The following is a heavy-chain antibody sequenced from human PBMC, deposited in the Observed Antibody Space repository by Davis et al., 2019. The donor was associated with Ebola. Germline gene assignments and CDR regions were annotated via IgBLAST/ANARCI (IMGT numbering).Heavy chain of an antibody. D-gene: IGHD5-18*01. CDR2: IKQDGSEK. V-gene: IGHV3-7*01. Sequence: GESLKISCAASGFTFSSYWMSWVRQAPGKGLEWVANIKQDGSEKYYVDSVKGRFTISRDNAKKSLYLQMNSLRAEDTAVYYCARDAYSYGKTIDYWGQGTLVTVSS. J-gene: IGHJ4*02. CDR1: GFTFSSYW. CDR3: ARDAYSYGKTIDY.